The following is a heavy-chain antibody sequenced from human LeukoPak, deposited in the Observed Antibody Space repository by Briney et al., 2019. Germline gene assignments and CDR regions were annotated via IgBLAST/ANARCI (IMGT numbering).Heavy chain of an antibody. Sequence: GGSLRLSCAASGFTFSSYGMHWVRQAPGKGLEWVAVISYDGSNKYYADSVKGRFTISRDNSKNTLYLQMNSLRAEDTAVYYCARDVDSSGYGARADAFDIWGQGTMVTVSS. CDR3: ARDVDSSGYGARADAFDI. J-gene: IGHJ3*02. CDR2: ISYDGSNK. CDR1: GFTFSSYG. V-gene: IGHV3-30*03. D-gene: IGHD3-22*01.